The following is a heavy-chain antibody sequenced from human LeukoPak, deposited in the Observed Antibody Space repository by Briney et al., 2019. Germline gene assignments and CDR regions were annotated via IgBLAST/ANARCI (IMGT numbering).Heavy chain of an antibody. CDR3: AREGRFQYGMDV. J-gene: IGHJ6*02. D-gene: IGHD3-3*01. CDR2: ISSSSSYI. V-gene: IGHV3-21*01. CDR1: GFTFSSYR. Sequence: PGGSLRLSCAASGFTFSSYRMNWVRQAPGKGLEWVSSISSSSSYIYYADSVKGRFTISRDNAKNSLYLQMNSLRAEDTAVYYCAREGRFQYGMDVWGQGTTVTVSS.